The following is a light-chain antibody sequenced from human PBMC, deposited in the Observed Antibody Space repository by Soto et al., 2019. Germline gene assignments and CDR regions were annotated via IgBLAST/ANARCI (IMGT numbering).Light chain of an antibody. CDR3: QQYYNSWT. CDR2: WAS. V-gene: IGKV4-1*01. Sequence: DIVMTQSPDSLAVSLGERATINCKSGQNNENYLAWYQQKAGHPPKLLINWASTRASGVPDRFSGSGSGTDFTLTIRSLQAEDGAVYYCQQYYNSWTFGQGTKGDNK. CDR1: QNNENY. J-gene: IGKJ1*01.